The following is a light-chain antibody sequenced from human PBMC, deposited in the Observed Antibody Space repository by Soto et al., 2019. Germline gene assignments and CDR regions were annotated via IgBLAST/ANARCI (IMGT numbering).Light chain of an antibody. CDR1: QSIDNRY. Sequence: EIVLTQSPGTLSSSPGERATLSCRASQSIDNRYFAWYQQKPGQAPRFLIYDASSRATGIPDRFSGSGSGTDFTLTISRLEPEDFAVYYCQQYGSSPLTFGGGTKVDIK. J-gene: IGKJ4*01. CDR2: DAS. CDR3: QQYGSSPLT. V-gene: IGKV3-20*01.